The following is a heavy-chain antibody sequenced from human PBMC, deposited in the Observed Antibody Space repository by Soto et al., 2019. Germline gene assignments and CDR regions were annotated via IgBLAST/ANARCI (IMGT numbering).Heavy chain of an antibody. CDR3: ASRNMGTIDN. CDR2: INPTTGVA. Sequence: ASVKVSCKASGYSLTTYFMHWVRQAPGQGLEWMGIINPTTGVATYAQKFLGRLTMTRDTSTSTVYMELSSLRSEDTAVSSCASRNMGTIDNWGQGTLVTVSS. V-gene: IGHV1-46*01. D-gene: IGHD2-8*01. CDR1: GYSLTTYF. J-gene: IGHJ4*02.